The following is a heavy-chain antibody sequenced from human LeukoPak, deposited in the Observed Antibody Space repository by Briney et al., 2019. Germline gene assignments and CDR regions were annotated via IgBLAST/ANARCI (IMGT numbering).Heavy chain of an antibody. V-gene: IGHV3-53*01. D-gene: IGHD3-22*01. J-gene: IGHJ4*02. CDR2: FYRGDST. Sequence: GGSLRLSCAASGFTVSSSYMYWVRQAPGKGLEWVSFFYRGDSTYYAESVRGRFTISRDNSKNTMYLLMNSLIPEDTAVYYCTRRYFHDRSSYFHGDFWGQGTLVTVSS. CDR3: TRRYFHDRSSYFHGDF. CDR1: GFTVSSSY.